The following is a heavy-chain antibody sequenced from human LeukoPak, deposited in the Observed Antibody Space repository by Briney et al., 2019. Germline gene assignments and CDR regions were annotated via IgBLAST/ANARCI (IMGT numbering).Heavy chain of an antibody. V-gene: IGHV3-48*03. CDR1: GFTFSSYE. Sequence: GGSLRLSCAASGFTFSSYEMNGVRQAPGKGLEWVSYISSSGSTIYYADSVKGRFTISRDNAKNSLYLQMNSLRAEDTAVYYCARSSINRNNYDFWSGYYNYYYYGMDVWGQGTTVTVSS. CDR3: ARSSINRNNYDFWSGYYNYYYYGMDV. D-gene: IGHD3-3*01. CDR2: ISSSGSTI. J-gene: IGHJ6*02.